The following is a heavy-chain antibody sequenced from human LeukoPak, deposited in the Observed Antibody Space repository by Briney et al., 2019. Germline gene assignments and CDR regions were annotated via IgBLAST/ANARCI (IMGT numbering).Heavy chain of an antibody. CDR3: ARGGLIQRHAFDI. V-gene: IGHV3-20*04. D-gene: IGHD5-18*01. CDR1: GFTFDDYG. CDR2: INWNGGST. J-gene: IGHJ3*02. Sequence: GGSLRLSCAASGFTFDDYGMSWVRQVPGKGLEWGSGINWNGGSTGNADSVKGRFTISRDNAKNSLYLQMNSLRGEDTALYYCARGGLIQRHAFDIWGQGTMVTVSS.